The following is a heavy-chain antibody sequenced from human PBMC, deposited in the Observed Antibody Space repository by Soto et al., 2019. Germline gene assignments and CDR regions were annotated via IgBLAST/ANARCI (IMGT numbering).Heavy chain of an antibody. CDR2: SSNRDRSK. CDR3: ARAWKIEKFGVISMSKGLDV. V-gene: IGHV3-11*01. D-gene: IGHD3-3*01. Sequence: QVQLVESGGGLVKPGGSLRLSCAASGFIFSDYYMTWIRQAPGKGLEWISCSSNRDRSKYYAYSVKDRFGVSKDNAKNLVYLQMNSLRGEDTAVYFCARAWKIEKFGVISMSKGLDVWGQGTTVTVSS. J-gene: IGHJ6*02. CDR1: GFIFSDYY.